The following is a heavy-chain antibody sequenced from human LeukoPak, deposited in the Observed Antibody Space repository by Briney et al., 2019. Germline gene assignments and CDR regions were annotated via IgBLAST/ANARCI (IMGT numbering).Heavy chain of an antibody. J-gene: IGHJ3*02. CDR2: FGSNGGST. D-gene: IGHD2/OR15-2a*01. V-gene: IGHV3-64*02. CDR3: ARSNCNTTDCLFNAFDI. CDR1: GFPLNSYP. Sequence: GALKLPCAAPGFPLNSYPMHWARQAPGKGLENVSVFGSNGGSTYYADSVKGRFTISRDNSKNTLYLQMGSLRAEDMAVYYCARSNCNTTDCLFNAFDIWGQGTMVTVSS.